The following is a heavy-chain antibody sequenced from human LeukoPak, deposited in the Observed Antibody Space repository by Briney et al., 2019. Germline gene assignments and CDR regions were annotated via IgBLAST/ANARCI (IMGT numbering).Heavy chain of an antibody. V-gene: IGHV4-4*09. J-gene: IGHJ4*02. D-gene: IGHD5-18*01. CDR2: IYSSGST. Sequence: SETLSLTCTVSGGSVTTYYWTWIRQPPGKGLEWIGYIYSSGSTNYKPSLKSRVTMSVDTSKNQFSLKLTSVTAADTAVYYCARGRGYSYGYPDYFDYWGQGTLVTVSS. CDR1: GGSVTTYY. CDR3: ARGRGYSYGYPDYFDY.